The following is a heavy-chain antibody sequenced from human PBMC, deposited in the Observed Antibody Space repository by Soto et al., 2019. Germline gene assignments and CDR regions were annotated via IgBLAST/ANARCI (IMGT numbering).Heavy chain of an antibody. CDR3: ARPGGGSCYSCAFDI. D-gene: IGHD2-15*01. V-gene: IGHV4-59*01. J-gene: IGHJ3*02. CDR1: GGSISSYY. CDR2: IYYSGST. Sequence: QVQLQESGPGLVKPSETLSLTCTVSGGSISSYYWSWIRQPPGKGLEWIGYIYYSGSTNYNPSLKSRVTISVDTAKNQFSLKLSSVTAAATAVYYCARPGGGSCYSCAFDIWGQGTMVTVSS.